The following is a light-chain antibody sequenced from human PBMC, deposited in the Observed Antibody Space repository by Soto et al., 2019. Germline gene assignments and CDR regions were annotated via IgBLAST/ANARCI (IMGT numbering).Light chain of an antibody. J-gene: IGKJ1*01. V-gene: IGKV3-20*01. CDR2: GTS. Sequence: IVLTKSPGTLSLSPGERVTLSCRASQSISSSYLAWYQHKPGQAPRLLMYGTSSRATGIPDRFSGSGSGTDFTLAISRLEPEDFAVYDCQQYGDSPRTCGQGTKVDIK. CDR1: QSISSSY. CDR3: QQYGDSPRT.